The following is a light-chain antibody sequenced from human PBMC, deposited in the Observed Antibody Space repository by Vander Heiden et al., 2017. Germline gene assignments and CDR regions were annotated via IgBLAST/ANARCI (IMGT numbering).Light chain of an antibody. V-gene: IGKV1-5*03. Sequence: DIQITQSPSALSASVGDRVTITCRASQSIIIWLAWYPQKPGKAPKVLIYRASSLHSGVPSRFSGSGSVTEFILTISSLHPDDYSTYYCHRYAGPFGQGTMVEI. J-gene: IGKJ1*01. CDR2: RAS. CDR1: QSIIIW. CDR3: HRYAGP.